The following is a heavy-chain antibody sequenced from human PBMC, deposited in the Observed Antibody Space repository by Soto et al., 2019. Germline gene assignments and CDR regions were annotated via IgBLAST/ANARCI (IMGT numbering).Heavy chain of an antibody. D-gene: IGHD3-9*01. Sequence: PGGCLRLSCAASGFTFSSYSMNWVRQAPGKGLEWVSSISSSSSYIYYADSVKGRFTISRDNAKNSLYLQMNSLRAEDTAVYYCARDRGRYDILTGYPIDYWGQGTLVTVSS. CDR1: GFTFSSYS. CDR3: ARDRGRYDILTGYPIDY. J-gene: IGHJ4*02. CDR2: ISSSSSYI. V-gene: IGHV3-21*01.